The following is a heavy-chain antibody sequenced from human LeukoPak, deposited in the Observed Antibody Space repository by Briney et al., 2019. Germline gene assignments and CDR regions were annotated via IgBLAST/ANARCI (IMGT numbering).Heavy chain of an antibody. J-gene: IGHJ4*02. D-gene: IGHD2/OR15-2a*01. Sequence: ASVKVSCKASGYTFTSYGISWVRQAPGQGLEWMGWTNPNSGATNYAQKFQGRVTMTRDTSITTAYMELSGLTSDDTAVYYCARPLGLWSIFLWGYWGQGSQVTVSS. CDR1: GYTFTSYG. CDR3: ARPLGLWSIFLWGY. V-gene: IGHV1-2*02. CDR2: TNPNSGAT.